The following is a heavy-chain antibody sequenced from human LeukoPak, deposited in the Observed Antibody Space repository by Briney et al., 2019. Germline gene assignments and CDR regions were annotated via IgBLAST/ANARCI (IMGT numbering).Heavy chain of an antibody. V-gene: IGHV3-48*01. CDR3: ARDGRWLQFSYFDY. CDR1: GFTFSSYS. Sequence: GGSLRLSCAASGFTFSSYSMNWVRQAPGKGLEWVSYISSSSSTIYYADSVKGRFTISRDNAKNSLYLQMNSLRAEDTAVYYCARDGRWLQFSYFDYWGQGTLVTVSS. CDR2: ISSSSSTI. D-gene: IGHD5-24*01. J-gene: IGHJ4*02.